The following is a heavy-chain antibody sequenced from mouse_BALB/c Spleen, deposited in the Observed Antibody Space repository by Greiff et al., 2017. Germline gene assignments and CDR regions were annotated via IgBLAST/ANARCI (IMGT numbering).Heavy chain of an antibody. CDR2: IYPGSGST. J-gene: IGHJ2*01. CDR1: GYNFTSYW. D-gene: IGHD1-1*01. CDR3: AGHYYGSSYFDY. V-gene: IGHV1-55*01. Sequence: QVQLQQPGAELVKPGTSVKLSCKASGYNFTSYWINWVKLRPGQGLEWIGDIYPGSGSTNYNEKFKSKATLTVDTSSSTAYMQLSSLASEDSALYYCAGHYYGSSYFDYWGQGTTLTVSS.